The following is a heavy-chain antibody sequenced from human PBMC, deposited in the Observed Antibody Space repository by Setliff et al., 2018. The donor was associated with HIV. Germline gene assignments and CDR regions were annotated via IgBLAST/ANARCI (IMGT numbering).Heavy chain of an antibody. CDR1: GDSINSGNSY. V-gene: IGHV4-31*03. J-gene: IGHJ3*02. CDR3: ARVSQDLLGAFDI. Sequence: SETLSLTCTVSGDSINSGNSYWTWIRRHTGKGLEWIGYIYYSGSTNYNPSLKSRLIISVDSSKNKFFLNLTSVTAADTAMYYCARVSQDLLGAFDIWGQGTLVTVSS. D-gene: IGHD7-27*01. CDR2: IYYSGST.